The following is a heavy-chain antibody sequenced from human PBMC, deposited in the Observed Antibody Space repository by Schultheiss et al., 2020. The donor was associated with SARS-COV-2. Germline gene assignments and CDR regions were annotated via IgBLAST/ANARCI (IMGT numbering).Heavy chain of an antibody. Sequence: GGSLRLSCAASGFTFSSYAMSWVRQAPGKGLEWVSLISWDGGSTYYADSVKGRFTISRDNSKNTLYLQMNSLRAEDTAVYYCAKLPAAMPPNWFDPWGQGTLVTVSS. CDR3: AKLPAAMPPNWFDP. V-gene: IGHV3-23*01. CDR1: GFTFSSYA. J-gene: IGHJ5*02. CDR2: ISWDGGST. D-gene: IGHD2-2*01.